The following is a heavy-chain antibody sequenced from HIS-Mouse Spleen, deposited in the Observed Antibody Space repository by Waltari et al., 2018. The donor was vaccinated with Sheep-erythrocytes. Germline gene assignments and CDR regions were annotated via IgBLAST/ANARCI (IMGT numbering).Heavy chain of an antibody. D-gene: IGHD1-26*01. CDR3: AKDRSGSYYGLDY. J-gene: IGHJ4*02. CDR1: GFTFSSYG. Sequence: QVQLVESGGGVVQPGRSLRPSCAASGFTFSSYGMHWVRQAPGKGLEWVAVISYDGSNKYYADSVKGRFTISRDNSKNTLYLQMNSLRAEDTAVYYCAKDRSGSYYGLDYWGQGTLVTVSS. V-gene: IGHV3-30*18. CDR2: ISYDGSNK.